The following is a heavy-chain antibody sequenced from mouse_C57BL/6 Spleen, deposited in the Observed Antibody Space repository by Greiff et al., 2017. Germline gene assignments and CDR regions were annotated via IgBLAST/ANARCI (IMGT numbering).Heavy chain of an antibody. CDR1: GYSITSGYY. J-gene: IGHJ3*01. CDR2: ISYDGSN. Sequence: VQLQQSGPGLVKPSQSLSLTCSVTGYSITSGYYWNWIRQFPGNKLEWMGYISYDGSNNYNPSLKNRISITRDTSKNQFFLKLNSVTTEDTATYYCARDGNYGWDVLAYWGQGTLVTVSA. D-gene: IGHD1-2*01. V-gene: IGHV3-6*01. CDR3: ARDGNYGWDVLAY.